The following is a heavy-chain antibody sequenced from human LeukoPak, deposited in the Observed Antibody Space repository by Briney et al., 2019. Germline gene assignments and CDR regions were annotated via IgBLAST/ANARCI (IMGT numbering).Heavy chain of an antibody. CDR3: AKASRHDISIGLRNYFNC. V-gene: IGHV3-9*01. CDR2: LSWSSNSI. Sequence: GRSLRLSCVASGFRFEDYAMHWVRQVPGKGLEWVSGLSWSSNSIVYADSVKGRFTISRDNAKNSLFLQMNSLRPEDTALYYCAKASRHDISIGLRNYFNCWGQGNLVIVYS. J-gene: IGHJ4*02. CDR1: GFRFEDYA. D-gene: IGHD3-9*01.